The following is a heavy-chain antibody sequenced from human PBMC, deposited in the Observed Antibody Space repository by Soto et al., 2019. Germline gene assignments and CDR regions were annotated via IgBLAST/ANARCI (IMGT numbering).Heavy chain of an antibody. CDR3: ARVRKTATGDY. CDR2: IKQDGTEK. V-gene: IGHV3-7*03. CDR1: GFTFSSYW. J-gene: IGHJ4*02. Sequence: ESGGGLVQPGGSLRLSCVVSGFTFSSYWMTWVRQVPGKGLEWVANIKQDGTEKYYVDSVRGRFTISRDNAKNSLYLQMNSLRAEDTAVYYCARVRKTATGDYWGQGTQVTVSS. D-gene: IGHD5-18*01.